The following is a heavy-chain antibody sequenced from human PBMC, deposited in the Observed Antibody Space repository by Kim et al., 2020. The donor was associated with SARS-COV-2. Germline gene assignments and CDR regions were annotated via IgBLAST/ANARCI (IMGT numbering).Heavy chain of an antibody. V-gene: IGHV4-59*01. Sequence: SETLSLTCTVSGGSISSYYWSWIRQPPGKGLEWIGYIYYSGSTNYNPSLKSRVTISVDTSKNQFSLKLSSVTAADTAVYYCAISRYCGGDCYPLDYWGQGTLVTVSS. D-gene: IGHD2-21*01. CDR3: AISRYCGGDCYPLDY. J-gene: IGHJ4*02. CDR1: GGSISSYY. CDR2: IYYSGST.